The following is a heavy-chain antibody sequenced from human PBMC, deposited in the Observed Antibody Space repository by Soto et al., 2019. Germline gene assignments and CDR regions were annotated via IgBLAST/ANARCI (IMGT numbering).Heavy chain of an antibody. V-gene: IGHV4-31*03. CDR1: GGSISSGGYY. CDR3: ARDAGNDYGDSYFDS. CDR2: IYYSGST. Sequence: QVQLQESGPGLVKPSQTLSLTCTVSGGSISSGGYYWSWIRQHPGKGLERIGYIYYSGSTYYNPSLTCRVTIPVDTSKNQFSLQLSTVTAADTAVYYWARDAGNDYGDSYFDSWGQGTLVTVSS. D-gene: IGHD4-17*01. J-gene: IGHJ4*02.